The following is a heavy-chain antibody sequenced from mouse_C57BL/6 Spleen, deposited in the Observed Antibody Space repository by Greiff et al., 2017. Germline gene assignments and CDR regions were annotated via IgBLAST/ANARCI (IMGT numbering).Heavy chain of an antibody. CDR1: GYTFTEST. CDR3: ARHEGDYDVTYFDY. V-gene: IGHV1-62-2*01. Sequence: QVQLKESGAELVKPGASVKLSCKASGYTFTESTIHWVKQRSGQGLEWIGWFYPGRGSIKYNEKFKDKATLTADKYSSTVYMELSRVTSEDTAVYFCARHEGDYDVTYFDYWGQGTTLTVSS. J-gene: IGHJ2*01. D-gene: IGHD2-4*01. CDR2: FYPGRGSI.